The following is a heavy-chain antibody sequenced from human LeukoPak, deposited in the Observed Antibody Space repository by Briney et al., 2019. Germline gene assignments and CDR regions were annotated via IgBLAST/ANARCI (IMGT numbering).Heavy chain of an antibody. D-gene: IGHD2-15*01. CDR1: GFTFDSYE. V-gene: IGHV3-48*03. CDR2: VSSTASSK. J-gene: IGHJ3*01. Sequence: GGSLRPSCAASGFTFDSYEMNWVRQPPGKGLEWVSYVSSTASSKHYAESVKGRFTISRDNAKNPLFLQMNSLRGEDTAVYFCARDTPGGAFDFWGQGTMVTVSS. CDR3: ARDTPGGAFDF.